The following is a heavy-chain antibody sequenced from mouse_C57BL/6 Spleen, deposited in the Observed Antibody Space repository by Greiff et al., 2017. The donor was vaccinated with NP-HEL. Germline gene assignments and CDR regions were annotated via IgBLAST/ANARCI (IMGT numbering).Heavy chain of an antibody. J-gene: IGHJ2*01. CDR3: ARLEEYLDY. Sequence: VQLQQSGPGLVKPSQSLSLSCSVTGYSITSGYYWYWIRQFPGNKLEWVGYISYDGSNKYNPSLKNRISITRDTSKHQFFLNLHSVTTEHTATYYCARLEEYLDYWGQGTTLTVSS. CDR1: GYSITSGYY. V-gene: IGHV3-6*01. CDR2: ISYDGSN.